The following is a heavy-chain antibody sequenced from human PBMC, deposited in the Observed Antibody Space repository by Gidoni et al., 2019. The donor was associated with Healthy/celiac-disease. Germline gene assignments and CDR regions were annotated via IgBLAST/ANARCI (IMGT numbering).Heavy chain of an antibody. D-gene: IGHD4-17*01. J-gene: IGHJ4*02. V-gene: IGHV1-46*04. CDR2: INPSGGST. CDR3: ARSPGYGGNRLGIDY. CDR1: GYTFTSYY. Sequence: QVQLVQSGAAVKKPGASVKVSCKASGYTFTSYYMHWVRQAPGQGLEWMGIINPSGGSTSYAQKLQGRVTMTRDTSTSTVYMELSSLRSEDTAVYYCARSPGYGGNRLGIDYWGQGTLVTVSS.